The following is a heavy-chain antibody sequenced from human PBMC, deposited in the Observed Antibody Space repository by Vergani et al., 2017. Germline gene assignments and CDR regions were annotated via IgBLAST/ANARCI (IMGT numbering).Heavy chain of an antibody. CDR3: AGQWLVRSY. CDR2: IYYSGST. Sequence: QLQLQESGPGLVKPSETLSLTCPVSGGSISSSSYYWGWIRQPPGKGLEWIGSIYYSGSTYYNPSLKSRATISVDTAKNQFSLKLSSVTAADTAVYYCAGQWLVRSYWGQGTLVTVSS. J-gene: IGHJ4*02. CDR1: GGSISSSSYY. V-gene: IGHV4-39*01. D-gene: IGHD6-19*01.